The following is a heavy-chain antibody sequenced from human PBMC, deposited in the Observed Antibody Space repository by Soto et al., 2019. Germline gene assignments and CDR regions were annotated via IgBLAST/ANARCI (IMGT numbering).Heavy chain of an antibody. CDR2: ISGYNGKT. CDR1: GYSFTSYG. D-gene: IGHD3-3*01. CDR3: ARAGLGVPGPRYGMDV. J-gene: IGHJ6*02. Sequence: ASVKVSCKASGYSFTSYGISWVRQAPGQGLEWMGWISGYNGKTNYAQKLQGRVTMTTDTSTSTAYMEVRSLRSDDTAVYYCARAGLGVPGPRYGMDVWGQGTTVTVSS. V-gene: IGHV1-18*01.